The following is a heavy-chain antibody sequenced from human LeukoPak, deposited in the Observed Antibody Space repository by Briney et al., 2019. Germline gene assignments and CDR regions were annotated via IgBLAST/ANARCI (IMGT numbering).Heavy chain of an antibody. CDR1: GYSISSGYY. Sequence: PSETLSLTCTVSGYSISSGYYWGWIRQPPGKGLEWIGSIYHSGSTYYNPSLKSRVTISVDTSKNQFSLKLSSVTAADTAVYYCAREDVLGDGYNPWGQGTLVTVSS. V-gene: IGHV4-38-2*02. D-gene: IGHD5-24*01. CDR2: IYHSGST. J-gene: IGHJ5*02. CDR3: AREDVLGDGYNP.